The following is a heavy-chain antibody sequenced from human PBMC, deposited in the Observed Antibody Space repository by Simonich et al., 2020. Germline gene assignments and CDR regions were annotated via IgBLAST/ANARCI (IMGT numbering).Heavy chain of an antibody. Sequence: EVQLVESGGGLVQPGGSLRLSCAASEYTFRSYSMNWVRQAPGKGLEWVSYIISSSSTIYYADSVKDRFTISRDNAKNSLYLQMNSLRAEDTAVYYCARDSSYYAFDIWGQGTMVTVSS. CDR1: EYTFRSYS. J-gene: IGHJ3*02. CDR3: ARDSSYYAFDI. CDR2: IISSSSTI. D-gene: IGHD5-12*01. V-gene: IGHV3-48*01.